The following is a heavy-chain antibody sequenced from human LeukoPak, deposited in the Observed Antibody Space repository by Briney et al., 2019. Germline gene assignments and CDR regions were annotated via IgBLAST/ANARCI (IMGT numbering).Heavy chain of an antibody. V-gene: IGHV3-74*01. CDR3: ARGYGREPTIFDI. D-gene: IGHD5-24*01. Sequence: GGSLRLSCAASGFTFSSYWMHWVRHAPGKGLVWVSRINSDGSSTSYADSVKGRFTISRDNAKNTLYLQMNSLRAEDTAVYYCARGYGREPTIFDIWGQGTMVTVSS. CDR2: INSDGSST. CDR1: GFTFSSYW. J-gene: IGHJ3*02.